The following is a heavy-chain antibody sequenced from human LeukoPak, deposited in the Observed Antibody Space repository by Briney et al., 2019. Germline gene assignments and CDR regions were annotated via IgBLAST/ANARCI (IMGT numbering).Heavy chain of an antibody. J-gene: IGHJ6*02. D-gene: IGHD6-13*01. CDR1: GYTLTELS. V-gene: IGHV1-24*01. Sequence: ASVKVSCKVSGYTLTELSMHWVRQAPGKGLEWIGGFDPEDGETIYAQKFQGRVTMTEDTSTDTAYMELSSLRSEDTAVYYCATDQRYSSSWSRDYYYYYGMDVWGQGTTVTVSS. CDR3: ATDQRYSSSWSRDYYYYYGMDV. CDR2: FDPEDGET.